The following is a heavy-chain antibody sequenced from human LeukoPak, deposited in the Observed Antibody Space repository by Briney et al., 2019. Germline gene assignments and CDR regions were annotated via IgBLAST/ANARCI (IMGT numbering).Heavy chain of an antibody. J-gene: IGHJ4*02. Sequence: PLESLCLTSAVYGGSLRGYYWRWIRQRPGEGVGWGGEINHSGSTNYNPSLTRGATISVHTSKNQFSLKLSSVTAAQTAGHYCAGYGEINVTTYYYDYWGQGTLVTVSS. CDR2: INHSGST. V-gene: IGHV4-34*01. D-gene: IGHD3-10*01. CDR3: AGYGEINVTTYYYDY. CDR1: GGSLRGYY.